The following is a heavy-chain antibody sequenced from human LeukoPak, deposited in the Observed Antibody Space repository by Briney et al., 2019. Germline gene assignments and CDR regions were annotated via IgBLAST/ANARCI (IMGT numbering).Heavy chain of an antibody. J-gene: IGHJ4*02. CDR3: ARDRGTYGVLNY. Sequence: GGSLRLSCAASGFTFSNHWMSWVRQAPGKGLEWVANIKEDGSEKNYVDSVKGRFTISRDNAKNTLYLQMNSLRAEDTAVYYCARDRGTYGVLNYWGQGTLVSVSS. V-gene: IGHV3-7*01. CDR1: GFTFSNHW. D-gene: IGHD3-3*01. CDR2: IKEDGSEK.